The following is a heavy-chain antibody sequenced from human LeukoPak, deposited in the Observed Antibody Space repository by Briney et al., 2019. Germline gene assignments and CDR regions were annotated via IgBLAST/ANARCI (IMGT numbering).Heavy chain of an antibody. J-gene: IGHJ4*02. CDR1: GYTFTSYY. V-gene: IGHV1-46*01. D-gene: IGHD2-21*02. CDR2: INPSGGST. Sequence: APVKVSCKASGYTFTSYYMHWVRQAPGQGLEWMGIINPSGGSTSYAQKFQGRVTMTRDTSTSTVYMELSSLRSEDTAVYYCARGGSEVVTAIVVYFDYWGQGTLVTVSS. CDR3: ARGGSEVVTAIVVYFDY.